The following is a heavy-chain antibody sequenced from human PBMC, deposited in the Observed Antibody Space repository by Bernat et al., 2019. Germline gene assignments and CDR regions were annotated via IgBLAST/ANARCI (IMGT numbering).Heavy chain of an antibody. D-gene: IGHD3-10*01. CDR1: VFTFSSYG. J-gene: IGHJ4*02. Sequence: SCAASVFTFSSYGMHWVRQAPGKGLEWVAVIWYDGSNKYYADSVKGLFTISRDNSKNTLYLQMNSLRAEDTAVYYCAGGTYYYGSGSYKRIDYWGKGNLV. CDR3: AGGTYYYGSGSYKRIDY. CDR2: IWYDGSNK. V-gene: IGHV3-33*01.